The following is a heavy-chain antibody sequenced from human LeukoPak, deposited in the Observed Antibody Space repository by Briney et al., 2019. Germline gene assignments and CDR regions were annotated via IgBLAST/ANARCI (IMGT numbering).Heavy chain of an antibody. CDR1: GFTFDDYA. Sequence: GGSLRLSCAASGFTFDDYAMHWVRHARGKGLEWVSGISWNSGSIGYADSVKGRFTISRDNAKNSLYLQMNSLRAEDTALYYCATSEARSNGWYVYWGQGTLVTVSS. D-gene: IGHD6-19*01. CDR3: ATSEARSNGWYVY. V-gene: IGHV3-9*01. J-gene: IGHJ4*02. CDR2: ISWNSGSI.